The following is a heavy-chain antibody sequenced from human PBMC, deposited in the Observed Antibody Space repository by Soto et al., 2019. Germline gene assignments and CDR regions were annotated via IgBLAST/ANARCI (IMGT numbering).Heavy chain of an antibody. CDR2: ISDGDGAT. CDR1: GFAFSDYA. J-gene: IGHJ4*02. V-gene: IGHV3-23*01. D-gene: IGHD3-16*01. CDR3: AKGRTFFDF. Sequence: EVHLLESGGGLVQPGGSLRLYCAASGFAFSDYAMTWVRQAPGKGLEWVSDISDGDGATHYADSVKGRFTISRDDSKNTLYLQMDILRAEDEGVYYCAKGRTFFDFWGQGTLVTVSS.